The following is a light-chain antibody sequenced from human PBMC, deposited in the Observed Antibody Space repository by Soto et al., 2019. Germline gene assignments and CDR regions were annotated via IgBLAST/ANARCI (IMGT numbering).Light chain of an antibody. V-gene: IGKV1-39*01. CDR3: QQSYSTPT. J-gene: IGKJ2*01. CDR1: QSVSIY. CDR2: ASS. Sequence: THSPSSLSASFGDRATLYSRTSQSVSIYVNWYQQKPGKAPILLIYASSSLQSGVPSRFSGSGSGTDFTLTISSLEPEDFATYYCQQSYSTPTFGQGTKVDI.